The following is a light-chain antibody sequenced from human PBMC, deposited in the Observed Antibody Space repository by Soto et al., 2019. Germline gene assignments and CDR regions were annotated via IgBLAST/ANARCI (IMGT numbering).Light chain of an antibody. J-gene: IGLJ1*01. CDR1: SSNIGSNT. Sequence: QSVLTQPPSASGTPGQRVTISCAGSSSNIGSNTVNWYQQLPGTAPKLLIYSSNQRPSGVPDRFSGSKSGTSASLAISGLQSEDEADYYCAAWDDSLNGVFGTGTKVTAL. CDR2: SSN. CDR3: AAWDDSLNGV. V-gene: IGLV1-44*01.